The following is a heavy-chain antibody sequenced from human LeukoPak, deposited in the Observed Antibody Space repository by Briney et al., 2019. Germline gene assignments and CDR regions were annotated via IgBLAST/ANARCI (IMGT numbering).Heavy chain of an antibody. CDR2: ISDTGRRT. D-gene: IGHD3-16*02. J-gene: IGHJ4*02. Sequence: GGSLRLSCAASGFTFSDYAMSWVRQAAGKGLEWVSGISDTGRRTYYTDSVKGRFTISRDDSKKTVYLQMKTLTAEDTAIYFCARHDGFIPYWGQGTLVTVSS. CDR3: ARHDGFIPY. V-gene: IGHV3-23*01. CDR1: GFTFSDYA.